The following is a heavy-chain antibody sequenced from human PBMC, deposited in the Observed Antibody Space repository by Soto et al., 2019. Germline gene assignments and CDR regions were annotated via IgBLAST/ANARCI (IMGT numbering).Heavy chain of an antibody. D-gene: IGHD6-19*01. V-gene: IGHV4-39*01. J-gene: IGHJ3*02. CDR1: GGSISSSSYY. Sequence: QLRLQESGPGLVKPSETLSLTCTVSGGSISSSSYYWGWIRQPPGKGLEWIGSIYYSGSTYYNPSLKSRVTISVDTSKNQSSLTLSSGTAADTAVYYCDAVAGTPEQHDAFDIWGQGTMVTVSS. CDR3: DAVAGTPEQHDAFDI. CDR2: IYYSGST.